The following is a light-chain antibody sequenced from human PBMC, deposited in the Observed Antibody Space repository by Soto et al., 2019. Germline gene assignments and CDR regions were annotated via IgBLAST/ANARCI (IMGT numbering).Light chain of an antibody. Sequence: DIPMTQAPSTLSASLGDRVTITCRASQSISSYLNLYQQKPGKAPKLLIYAASSLQSGVPARFSRSGSVTDFTLTITTLQSEDFATYYCQQSSSTPLTFGGGSKVDI. J-gene: IGKJ4*01. CDR2: AAS. CDR3: QQSSSTPLT. CDR1: QSISSY. V-gene: IGKV1-39*01.